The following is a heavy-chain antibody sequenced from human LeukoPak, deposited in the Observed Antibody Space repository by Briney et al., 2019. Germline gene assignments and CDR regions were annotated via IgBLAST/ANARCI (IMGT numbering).Heavy chain of an antibody. J-gene: IGHJ4*02. CDR1: GYTLTELS. CDR2: IIPILGIA. V-gene: IGHV1-69*04. D-gene: IGHD6-6*01. Sequence: ASVKVSCKVSGYTLTELSMHWVRQAPGQGLEWMGRIIPILGIANYAQKFQGRVTITADKSTSTAYMELSSLRSEDTAVYYCARDAEYSSSSWVYWGQGTLVTVSS. CDR3: ARDAEYSSSSWVY.